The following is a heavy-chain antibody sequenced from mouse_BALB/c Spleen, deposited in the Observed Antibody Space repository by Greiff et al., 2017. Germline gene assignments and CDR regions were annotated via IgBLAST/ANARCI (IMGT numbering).Heavy chain of an antibody. CDR2: INPGSGGT. D-gene: IGHD2-3*01. V-gene: IGHV1-54*01. CDR3: ARSGDGFNWYFDV. J-gene: IGHJ1*01. CDR1: GYAFTNYL. Sequence: VQLQQSGAELVRPGTSVKVSCKASGYAFTNYLIEWVKQRPGQGLEWIGVINPGSGGTNYNEKFKGKATLTADKSSSTAYMQLSSLTSDDSAVYFCARSGDGFNWYFDVWGAGTTVTVSS.